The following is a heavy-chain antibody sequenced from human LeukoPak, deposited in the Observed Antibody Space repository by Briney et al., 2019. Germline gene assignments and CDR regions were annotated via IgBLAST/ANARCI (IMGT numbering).Heavy chain of an antibody. Sequence: GGSLRLSCAASGFTVSSNYMSWVRQAPGKGLEWVSVIYSGGSTYYADSVKGRFTISRDNSKNTLYLQMNSLRAEDTAVYYCARGRGLVVIPRGAFDIWGQGTMVTVSP. CDR3: ARGRGLVVIPRGAFDI. CDR1: GFTVSSNY. V-gene: IGHV3-53*01. J-gene: IGHJ3*02. D-gene: IGHD3-22*01. CDR2: IYSGGST.